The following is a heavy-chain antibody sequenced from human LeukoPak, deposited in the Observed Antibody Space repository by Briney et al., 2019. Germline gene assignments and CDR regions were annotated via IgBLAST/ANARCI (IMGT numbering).Heavy chain of an antibody. CDR2: INHSGST. CDR3: ARGSAQVGFDP. J-gene: IGHJ5*02. Sequence: PSETLSLTCAVYGGSFSGYYWSWIRQPPGKGLEWIGEINHSGSTNYNPSLKSRVTISVDTSKNQFSLKLSSVTAADTAVYYCARGSAQVGFDPWGQGTLVTVSS. CDR1: GGSFSGYY. D-gene: IGHD6-25*01. V-gene: IGHV4-34*01.